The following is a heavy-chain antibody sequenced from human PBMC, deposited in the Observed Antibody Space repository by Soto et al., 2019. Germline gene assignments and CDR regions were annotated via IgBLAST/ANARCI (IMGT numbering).Heavy chain of an antibody. D-gene: IGHD2-2*01. J-gene: IGHJ6*02. V-gene: IGHV3-23*01. CDR2: LMGRGDDR. CDR3: AKDRALENQTPYGVDV. Sequence: EMQLLESGGGFGQPGGSLRLSCVASPITVYNFAAMSWVRQTPERGLEWVSTLMGRGDDRYYADSVKGRSTISRANSKTRLYLQMDGLRVDDTAVYYCAKDRALENQTPYGVDVWGPGTTVTV. CDR1: PITVYNFAA.